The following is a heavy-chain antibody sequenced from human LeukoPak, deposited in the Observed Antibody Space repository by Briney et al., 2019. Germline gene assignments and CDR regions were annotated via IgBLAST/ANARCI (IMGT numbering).Heavy chain of an antibody. V-gene: IGHV3-23*01. Sequence: GGSLRLSCAASGFTFSNHAMSWVRQAPGKGLEWVSTISGSGDSTYYADSVKGRFTISGDNSKNTPCLQMNSLRAEDTAVYYCARRGPNWGFFDYWGRGTLVTVSS. CDR2: ISGSGDST. CDR3: ARRGPNWGFFDY. CDR1: GFTFSNHA. D-gene: IGHD7-27*01. J-gene: IGHJ4*02.